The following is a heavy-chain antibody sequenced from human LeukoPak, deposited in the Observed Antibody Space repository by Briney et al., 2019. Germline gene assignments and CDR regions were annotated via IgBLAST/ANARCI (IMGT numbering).Heavy chain of an antibody. J-gene: IGHJ2*01. CDR3: ARDVRVYDSSGYPHWYFDL. CDR2: INWNGGST. CDR1: GFTFSSYV. D-gene: IGHD3-22*01. Sequence: AGGSLRLSCAASGFTFSSYVMSWVRQAPGKGLEWVSGINWNGGSTGYADSVKGRFTISRDNAKNSLYLQMNSLRAEDTALYHCARDVRVYDSSGYPHWYFDLWGRGTLVTVSS. V-gene: IGHV3-20*01.